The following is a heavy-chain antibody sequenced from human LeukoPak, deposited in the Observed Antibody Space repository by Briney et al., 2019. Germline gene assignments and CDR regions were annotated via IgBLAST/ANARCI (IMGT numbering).Heavy chain of an antibody. CDR2: INSDGSST. CDR3: AKGSITMISD. Sequence: GGSLRLSCEVSGITFSSYWMHWVRQVPGKGLVWISRINSDGSSTTYADSVKGRFTISSVNAKNTVYLQVYSLRAEDTAVYYCAKGSITMISDWGQGTLVTVSS. D-gene: IGHD3-22*01. V-gene: IGHV3-74*03. J-gene: IGHJ4*02. CDR1: GITFSSYW.